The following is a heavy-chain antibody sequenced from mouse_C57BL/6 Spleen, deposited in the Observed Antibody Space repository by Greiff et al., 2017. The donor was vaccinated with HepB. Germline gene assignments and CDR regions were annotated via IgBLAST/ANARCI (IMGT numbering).Heavy chain of an antibody. J-gene: IGHJ1*03. V-gene: IGHV1-76*01. D-gene: IGHD1-1*01. CDR2: IYPGSGNT. CDR1: GYTFTDYY. Sequence: QVHVKQSGAELVRPGASVKLSCKASGYTFTDYYINWVKQRPGQGLEWIARIYPGSGNTYYNEKFKGKATLTAEKSSSTAYMQLSSLTSEDSAVYFCARNSFITTVVGYFDVWGTGTTVTVSS. CDR3: ARNSFITTVVGYFDV.